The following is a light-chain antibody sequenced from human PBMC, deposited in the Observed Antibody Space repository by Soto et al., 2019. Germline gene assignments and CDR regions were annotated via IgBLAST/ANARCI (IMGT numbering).Light chain of an antibody. V-gene: IGKV3-15*01. CDR1: QSVDIN. CDR2: GAS. J-gene: IGKJ1*01. Sequence: EIVMTQSPGTLSVSPGERATLSCRASQSVDINLAWYQQKPGQAPRLLIYGASTRATGIPARFSGSGSGTDFTLTISSLQSEYSAMYYCQQYHNWWTFGQGTRVNIK. CDR3: QQYHNWWT.